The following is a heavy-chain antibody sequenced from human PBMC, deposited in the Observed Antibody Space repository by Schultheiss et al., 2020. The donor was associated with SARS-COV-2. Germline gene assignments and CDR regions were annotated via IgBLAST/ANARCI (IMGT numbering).Heavy chain of an antibody. CDR3: ARGWATGTTGWFDP. V-gene: IGHV4-59*01. J-gene: IGHJ5*02. D-gene: IGHD1-7*01. CDR1: GDSIGSYY. Sequence: SETLSLTCTVSGDSIGSYYWTWIRQPPGKGLEWIGYIYYSGSTNYNPSLKSRVTISVDTSKNQFSLKVSSVTAADTAVYYCARGWATGTTGWFDPWGQGTLVTVSS. CDR2: IYYSGST.